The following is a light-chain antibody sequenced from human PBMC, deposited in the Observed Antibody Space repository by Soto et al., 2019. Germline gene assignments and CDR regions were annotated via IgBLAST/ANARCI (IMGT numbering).Light chain of an antibody. J-gene: IGKJ1*01. Sequence: IMMTQSPATLSVSPGEGATLSCRARQSIENKLAWYHQRPGQPPRLLIYGASTRATGIPVRFSGSGSGTDFTLYISVLQSEDFGVYYCQQYRSWRTFGQGTTVEVK. CDR2: GAS. V-gene: IGKV3D-15*01. CDR3: QQYRSWRT. CDR1: QSIENK.